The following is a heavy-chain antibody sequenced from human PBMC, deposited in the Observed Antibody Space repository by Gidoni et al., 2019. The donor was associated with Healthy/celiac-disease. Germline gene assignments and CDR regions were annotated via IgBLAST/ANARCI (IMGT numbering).Heavy chain of an antibody. CDR3: ASQGTQWFDP. CDR1: GFTFSRYS. Sequence: EVQLVESGGGLVKPGVSLRLSCAASGFTFSRYSMNWVRQAPGKGLEWVSSISSSSSYIYYADSVKGRCTISRDNAKNSLYLQMNSLRAEDTAVYYCASQGTQWFDPWGQGTLVTVSS. CDR2: ISSSSSYI. V-gene: IGHV3-21*01. J-gene: IGHJ5*02.